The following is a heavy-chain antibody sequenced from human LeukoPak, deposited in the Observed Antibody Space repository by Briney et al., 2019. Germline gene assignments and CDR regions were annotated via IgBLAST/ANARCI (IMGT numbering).Heavy chain of an antibody. CDR3: AQTQSVTTEPFDY. Sequence: GESPNISCKGSGYSFTSYWIGWVRQMPGKGLEWMGIIYSGDSDTRYSPSFQGQVTISADKSISTAYLQWSSLKASDTAMYYCAQTQSVTTEPFDYWGQGTLVTVSS. V-gene: IGHV5-51*01. J-gene: IGHJ4*02. D-gene: IGHD4-17*01. CDR2: IYSGDSDT. CDR1: GYSFTSYW.